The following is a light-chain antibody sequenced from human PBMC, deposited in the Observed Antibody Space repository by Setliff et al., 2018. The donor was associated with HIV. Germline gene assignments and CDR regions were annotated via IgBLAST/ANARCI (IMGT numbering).Light chain of an antibody. CDR2: EVS. CDR3: SSYAGSNNRYV. V-gene: IGLV2-8*01. Sequence: QSVLAQPPSASGSPGQSVTISRTGTSSDVGGYNYVSWYQQHPGKAPKLMIYEVSKRPSGVPDRFSGSKSGNTASLTVSGLQAEDEADYYCSSYAGSNNRYVFGTGTKVTVL. J-gene: IGLJ1*01. CDR1: SSDVGGYNY.